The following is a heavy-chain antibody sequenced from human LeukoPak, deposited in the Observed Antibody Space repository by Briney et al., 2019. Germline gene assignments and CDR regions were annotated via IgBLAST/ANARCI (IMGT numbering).Heavy chain of an antibody. CDR2: ISSSSSYT. J-gene: IGHJ4*02. CDR1: GFTFSDYY. D-gene: IGHD3-10*01. V-gene: IGHV3-11*06. CDR3: ARAPLLSDVDY. Sequence: PGGSLRLSCAASGFTFSDYYMSWIRQAPGKGPEWVSYISSSSSYTNYADSVKGRFTISRDNAKNSLYLQMNSLRAEDTAVYYCARAPLLSDVDYWGQGTLVTVSS.